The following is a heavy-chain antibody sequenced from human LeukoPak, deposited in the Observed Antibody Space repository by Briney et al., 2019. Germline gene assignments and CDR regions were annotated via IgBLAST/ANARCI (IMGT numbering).Heavy chain of an antibody. Sequence: SETLSLTCAVYGGSFSGYYWSWIRQPPGKGLEWLGEINHSGSTNYNPSLKSRVTISVDTSKNQFSLKLSSVTAADTAVYYCARGDYYGSGSYFRYYYYYGMDVWGQGTTVTVSS. V-gene: IGHV4-34*01. CDR1: GGSFSGYY. J-gene: IGHJ6*02. D-gene: IGHD3-10*01. CDR3: ARGDYYGSGSYFRYYYYYGMDV. CDR2: INHSGST.